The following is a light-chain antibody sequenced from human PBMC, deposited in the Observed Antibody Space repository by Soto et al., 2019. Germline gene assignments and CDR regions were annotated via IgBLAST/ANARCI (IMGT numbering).Light chain of an antibody. J-gene: IGLJ3*02. V-gene: IGLV6-57*02. CDR1: SGSIASNY. CDR3: QSYDSSYWV. CDR2: EDN. Sequence: NFMLTQPHSVSESPGKTVTISCTGSSGSIASNYVQWYQQRPGSAPSTVIYEDNQRPSGVPDRFSGSIDSSSNSASLTISGLKTEDEADYYCQSYDSSYWVFGGGTKLTVL.